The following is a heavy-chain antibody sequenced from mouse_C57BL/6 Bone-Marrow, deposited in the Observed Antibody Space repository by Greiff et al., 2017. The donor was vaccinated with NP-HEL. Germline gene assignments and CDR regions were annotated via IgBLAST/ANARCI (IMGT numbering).Heavy chain of an antibody. V-gene: IGHV1-55*01. Sequence: QVQLQQPGAELVKPGASVKMSCKASGYTFTSYWINWVKQRPGQGLEWIGDIYPGSGSTNYNEKFKSKATLTVDTSSSTAYMQLSSLTSEDSAVYYCASNRGRDWCAKWGEGTLVSVSA. CDR2: IYPGSGST. J-gene: IGHJ3*01. CDR3: ASNRGRDWCAK. CDR1: GYTFTSYW. D-gene: IGHD4-1*01.